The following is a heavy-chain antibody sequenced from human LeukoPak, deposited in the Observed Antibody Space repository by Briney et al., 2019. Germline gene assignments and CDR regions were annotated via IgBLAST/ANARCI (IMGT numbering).Heavy chain of an antibody. CDR2: IYTSGST. Sequence: PSETLSLTCTVSGGSISSYYWSWIRQPAGKGLEWIGRIYTSGSTNYNPSLKSRVTMSVDTSKNQFSLKLSSVTAADTAVYYCARGGGSSSVDYYYMDVWGKGTTVTVSS. CDR3: ARGGGSSSVDYYYMDV. CDR1: GGSISSYY. D-gene: IGHD6-13*01. J-gene: IGHJ6*03. V-gene: IGHV4-4*07.